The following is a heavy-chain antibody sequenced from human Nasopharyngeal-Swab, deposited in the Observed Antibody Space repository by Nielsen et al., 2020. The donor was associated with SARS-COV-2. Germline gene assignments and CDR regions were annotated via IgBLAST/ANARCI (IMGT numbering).Heavy chain of an antibody. CDR3: ARVVVGTGGYYYYMDV. J-gene: IGHJ6*03. D-gene: IGHD2-21*01. Sequence: GSLRLSCTVSGGSISSYYWSWIRQPPGKGLEWIGYIYYSGSTNYNSSLKSRVTISVDTSKNQFSLKLSSVTAADTAVYYCARVVVGTGGYYYYMDVWGKGTTVTVSS. CDR1: GGSISSYY. CDR2: IYYSGST. V-gene: IGHV4-59*01.